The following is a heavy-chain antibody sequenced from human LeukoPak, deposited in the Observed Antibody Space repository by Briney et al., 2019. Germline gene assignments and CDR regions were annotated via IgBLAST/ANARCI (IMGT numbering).Heavy chain of an antibody. V-gene: IGHV4-39*07. CDR2: IYYSGST. D-gene: IGHD6-13*01. CDR3: ARVGSSWPHYYFDY. J-gene: IGHJ4*02. CDR1: GGSISSSSY. Sequence: SETLSLTCSVSGGSISSSSYWAWIRQPPGKGLEWIGNIYYSGSTYYNPSLKSRLAISVDTSKNHFSLKLSSVTAADTAVYNCARVGSSWPHYYFDYWGQGTLVTVSS.